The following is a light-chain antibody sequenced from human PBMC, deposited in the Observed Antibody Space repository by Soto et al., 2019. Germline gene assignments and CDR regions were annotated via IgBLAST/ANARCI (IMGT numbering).Light chain of an antibody. J-gene: IGKJ4*01. Sequence: EIVLTQSPATLSLSPGEVATLSCRASQSVSSYLAWYQQKPGQAPMLLIYYASNRATGIPARFSGSGSGTDFTLTISSLEPEDFAVYYCQQRSSWPLTFGGGTKVEIK. CDR2: YAS. V-gene: IGKV3-11*01. CDR1: QSVSSY. CDR3: QQRSSWPLT.